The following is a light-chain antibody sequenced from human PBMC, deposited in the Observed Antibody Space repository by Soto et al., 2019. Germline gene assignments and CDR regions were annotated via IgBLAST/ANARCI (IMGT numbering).Light chain of an antibody. CDR3: QSYDSSLRVVV. Sequence: QSVLTQPPSVSGAPGQRVTISSTGATSTIGPGYNLHWYQHLPGTAPKVLIYGNNNRPSGVPDRFSGSKSGTSASLAITGLQAEDEGDYYCQSYDSSLRVVVFGGGTKLTVL. CDR1: TSTIGPGYN. CDR2: GNN. V-gene: IGLV1-40*01. J-gene: IGLJ2*01.